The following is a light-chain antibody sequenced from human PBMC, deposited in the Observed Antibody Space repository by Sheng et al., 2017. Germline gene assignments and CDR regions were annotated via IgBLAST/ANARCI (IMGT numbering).Light chain of an antibody. V-gene: IGKV3-11*01. CDR1: QSVSSY. Sequence: EIVLTQSPATLSLSPGERATLSCRASQSVSSYLAWYQQKPGQAPRLLIYDASSRATGIPDRFSGSGSGTDFTLTITRLEPEDFAVYYCQQYVTPALTFGGGTKVVI. J-gene: IGKJ4*01. CDR2: DAS. CDR3: QQYVTPALT.